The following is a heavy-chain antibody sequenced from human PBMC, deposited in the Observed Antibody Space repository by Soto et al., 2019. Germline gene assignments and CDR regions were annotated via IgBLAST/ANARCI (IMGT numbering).Heavy chain of an antibody. CDR1: GFTFSSYA. CDR3: AREIEDYGDYWYYFDY. CDR2: ISYDGSNK. J-gene: IGHJ4*02. Sequence: QVQLVESGGGVVQPGRSLRLSCAASGFTFSSYAMHWVRQAPGKGLEWVAVISYDGSNKYYADSVKGRFTISRDNSKNTLYLQMNSLRAEDTAVYYCAREIEDYGDYWYYFDYWGQGTLVTVS. D-gene: IGHD4-17*01. V-gene: IGHV3-30-3*01.